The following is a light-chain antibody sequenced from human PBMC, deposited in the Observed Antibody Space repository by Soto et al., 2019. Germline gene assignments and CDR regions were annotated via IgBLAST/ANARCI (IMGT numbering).Light chain of an antibody. CDR2: AAS. CDR3: QQSFSPLLT. V-gene: IGKV1-39*01. J-gene: IGKJ4*01. Sequence: DIQMTQSPSSVSASVGDRITITCRASQTLNNYLTWFQQKPGKAPKVLIYAASTLQSGVPSRFSGSGSGAEFTLTISSLQPEDFATYYCQQSFSPLLTFGGRTKVDIK. CDR1: QTLNNY.